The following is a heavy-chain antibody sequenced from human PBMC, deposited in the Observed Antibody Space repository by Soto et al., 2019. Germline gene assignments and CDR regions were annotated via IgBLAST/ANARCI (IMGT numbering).Heavy chain of an antibody. CDR2: IKSKRDGGTT. D-gene: IGHD3-22*01. V-gene: IGHV3-15*07. Sequence: EVQLVESGGGLVKPGGSLRLSCAASGFSFSNAWINWVRQAPGKGLEWVGRIKSKRDGGTTDYAAPVKGRFTMSRDETKKTVYLQMNSLKTEDTAVYYCTTEPPRAIVVVIDGYWGQGTLVTVSS. J-gene: IGHJ4*02. CDR1: GFSFSNAW. CDR3: TTEPPRAIVVVIDGY.